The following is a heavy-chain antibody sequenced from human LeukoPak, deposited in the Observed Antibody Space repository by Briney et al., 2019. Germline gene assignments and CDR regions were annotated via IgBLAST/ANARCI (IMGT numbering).Heavy chain of an antibody. CDR3: ARDLCSSTSCYRSFDY. CDR1: GFTFSSYS. Sequence: AGSLRLSCAASGFTFSSYSMNWVRQAPGKGLEWVSSISTSSSYVYYADSVKGRFTISRDNAKNSLYLQMNSLRAEDTAVYYCARDLCSSTSCYRSFDYWGQGTLVTVSS. V-gene: IGHV3-21*01. J-gene: IGHJ4*02. CDR2: ISTSSSYV. D-gene: IGHD2-2*01.